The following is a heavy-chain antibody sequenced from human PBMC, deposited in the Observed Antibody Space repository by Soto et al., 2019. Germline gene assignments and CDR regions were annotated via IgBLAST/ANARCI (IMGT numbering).Heavy chain of an antibody. V-gene: IGHV3-30*18. J-gene: IGHJ4*02. Sequence: PGGSLRLSCAASGFTFSSYGMHWVRQAPGKGLEWVAVISYDGSNKYYADSVKGRFTISRDNSKNTLYLQMNSLRAEDTAVYYCAKDLRRPGRLVRFDYWGQGTLVTVSS. CDR3: AKDLRRPGRLVRFDY. CDR2: ISYDGSNK. D-gene: IGHD6-19*01. CDR1: GFTFSSYG.